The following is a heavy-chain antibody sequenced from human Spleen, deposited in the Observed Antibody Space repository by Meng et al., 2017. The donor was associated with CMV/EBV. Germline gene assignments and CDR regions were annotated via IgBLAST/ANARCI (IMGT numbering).Heavy chain of an antibody. CDR1: GGTLNTYP. CDR3: ASEELELGTS. V-gene: IGHV1-69*05. D-gene: IGHD1-7*01. CDR2: FIPIFGTT. Sequence: KVSCKASGGTLNTYPITWVRQAPGQGLEWMGRFIPIFGTTNYAPKFQGRATLSTDESTSTMYMELNSLKSQDTAIYYCASEELELGTSWGQGTLVTVSS. J-gene: IGHJ5*02.